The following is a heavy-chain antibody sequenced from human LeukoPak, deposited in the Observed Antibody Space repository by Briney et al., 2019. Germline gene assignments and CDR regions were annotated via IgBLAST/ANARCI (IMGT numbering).Heavy chain of an antibody. Sequence: QTGGSLRLSCAASGFTFSSYAMSWVRQAPGKGLEWVSAISGSGGSTYYADSVKGRFTISRDNSKNTLYLQMNSLRAEDTAVYYCARDALGDSSGEGYFQHWGQGTLVTVSS. V-gene: IGHV3-23*01. CDR3: ARDALGDSSGEGYFQH. D-gene: IGHD3-22*01. CDR2: ISGSGGST. J-gene: IGHJ1*01. CDR1: GFTFSSYA.